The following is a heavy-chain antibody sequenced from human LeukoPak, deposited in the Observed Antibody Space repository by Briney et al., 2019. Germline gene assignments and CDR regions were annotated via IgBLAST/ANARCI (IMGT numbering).Heavy chain of an antibody. J-gene: IGHJ4*02. D-gene: IGHD5-18*01. CDR2: IYPGDSDT. CDR1: GFTFSNAW. CDR3: ASWGIVDTAMFDY. Sequence: SGGSLRLSCAASGFTFSNAWMSWVRQAPGKGLEWMGIIYPGDSDTRYSPSFQGQVTISADKSISTAYLQWSSLKASDTAMYYCASWGIVDTAMFDYWGQGTLVTVSS. V-gene: IGHV5-51*01.